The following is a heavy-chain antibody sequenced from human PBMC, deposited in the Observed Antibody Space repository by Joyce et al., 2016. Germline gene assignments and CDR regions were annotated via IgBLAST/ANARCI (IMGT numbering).Heavy chain of an antibody. CDR2: IYDSGRT. V-gene: IGHV4-39*07. CDR3: ARSFRYSSPVGDWFDP. CDR1: GDSISISSHY. J-gene: IGHJ5*02. D-gene: IGHD6-13*01. Sequence: QLQLQESGPGLVKPSETLSLTCTVSGDSISISSHYWVGIRQPPGKGLGWIGSIYDSGRTHYNPSRKSRDSTTVDTTKNQFSLKLGAVTAADTAVYYCARSFRYSSPVGDWFDPWGQGTLVTVSS.